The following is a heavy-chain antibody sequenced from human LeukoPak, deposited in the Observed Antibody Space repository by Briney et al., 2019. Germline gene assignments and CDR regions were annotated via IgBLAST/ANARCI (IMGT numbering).Heavy chain of an antibody. V-gene: IGHV3-7*01. CDR3: VTSWIRQERDY. CDR1: GFIFRDYW. D-gene: IGHD1-1*01. Sequence: PGGSLRLSCRASGFIFRDYWMSWVRQAPGKGVEWVADINPDGSGKTYVDSVKGRFTISRDNAKQSLYLQMDTLTAEDTAVYYGVTSWIRQERDYWGQGTLVTVSS. CDR2: INPDGSGK. J-gene: IGHJ4*02.